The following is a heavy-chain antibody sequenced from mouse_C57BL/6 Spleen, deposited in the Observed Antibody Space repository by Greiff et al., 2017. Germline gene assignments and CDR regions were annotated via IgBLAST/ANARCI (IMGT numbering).Heavy chain of an antibody. J-gene: IGHJ3*01. CDR1: GYTFTDYN. V-gene: IGHV1-18*01. CDR3: SRGGYDGSSPFAY. Sequence: EVQLQQSGPELVKPGASVKIPCKASGYTFTDYNMDWVKQSHGKSLEWIGDINPNNGGTIYNQKFKGKATLTVDKSSSTAYMELRSLTSEDTAVYYCSRGGYDGSSPFAYWGQGTLVTVSA. D-gene: IGHD1-1*01. CDR2: INPNNGGT.